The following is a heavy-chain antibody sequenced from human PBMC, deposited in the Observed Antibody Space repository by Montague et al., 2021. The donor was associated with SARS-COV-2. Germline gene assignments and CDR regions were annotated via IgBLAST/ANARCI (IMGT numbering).Heavy chain of an antibody. CDR2: ISDHGFTE. CDR1: GFTFSDYS. CDR3: ARDKDSNYMSGWLDP. J-gene: IGHJ5*02. Sequence: SLRLSCAASGFTFSDYSMNWIRQTPGKGLEWTAYISDHGFTEYYXDSVRGRFTIPRDNGRNSLVLQMDSLRAEDTAIYYCARDKDSNYMSGWLDPWGQGTLVTVSS. V-gene: IGHV3-11*01. D-gene: IGHD4-11*01.